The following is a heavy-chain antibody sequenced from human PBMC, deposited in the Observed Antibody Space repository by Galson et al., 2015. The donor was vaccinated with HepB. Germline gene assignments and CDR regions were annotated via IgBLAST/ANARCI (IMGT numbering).Heavy chain of an antibody. CDR3: ARGYDSGSFYYHY. CDR2: VIPIFGTA. V-gene: IGHV1-69*01. Sequence: SCKASGGTFSSYAIDWVRQAPGQGLEWMGGVIPIFGTANYAQKFQGRVTITADESTSTGYMELSSLRSEDTAVYYCARGYDSGSFYYHYWGQGTLVIVSS. CDR1: GGTFSSYA. D-gene: IGHD3-10*01. J-gene: IGHJ4*02.